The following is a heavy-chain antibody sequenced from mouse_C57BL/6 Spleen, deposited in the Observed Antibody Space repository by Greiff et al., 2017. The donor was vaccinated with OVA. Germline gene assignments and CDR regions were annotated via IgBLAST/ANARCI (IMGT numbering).Heavy chain of an antibody. CDR2: IYPGDGDT. CDR3: ARRAGYPYFDY. Sequence: VQLQESGPELVKPGASVKISCKASGYAFSSSWMNWVKQRPGKGLEWIGRIYPGDGDTNYNGKFKGKATLTADKSSSTADMQLSSLTSEDSAVFFCARRAGYPYFDYWGQGTTLTVSS. V-gene: IGHV1-82*01. J-gene: IGHJ2*01. CDR1: GYAFSSSW. D-gene: IGHD2-2*01.